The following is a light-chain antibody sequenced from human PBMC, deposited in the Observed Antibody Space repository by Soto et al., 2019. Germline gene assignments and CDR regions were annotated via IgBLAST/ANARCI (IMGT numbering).Light chain of an antibody. CDR1: QSVSRN. V-gene: IGKV3-15*01. CDR2: GTS. CDR3: QQCNNWPLT. J-gene: IGKJ4*01. Sequence: EIVMTQSSVTLSVSPGERATLSCRASQSVSRNLAWYQQKPGQTPRLLIYGTSTRATGIPARFSGSGSGTEFSLTISSLQSEDFAVYYCQQCNNWPLTFGGGTKV.